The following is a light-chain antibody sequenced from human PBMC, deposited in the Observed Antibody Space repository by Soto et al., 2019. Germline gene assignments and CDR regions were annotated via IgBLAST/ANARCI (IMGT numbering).Light chain of an antibody. Sequence: DIQMTQSPSTLSASIGDRVTITCRASQSMNDWLAWYQQKPGKAPKVLIYDASSLQSGVPSRFSGSRSGTEFTLTIDSLQPDDVATYYCLRYNAFSQTLGQGTKVEI. CDR1: QSMNDW. CDR3: LRYNAFSQT. J-gene: IGKJ1*01. CDR2: DAS. V-gene: IGKV1-5*01.